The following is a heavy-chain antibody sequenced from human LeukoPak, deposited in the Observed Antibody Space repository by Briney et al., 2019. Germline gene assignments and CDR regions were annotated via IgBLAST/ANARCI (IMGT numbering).Heavy chain of an antibody. V-gene: IGHV1-69*13. J-gene: IGHJ1*01. CDR2: IISVFGTT. D-gene: IGHD3-10*01. CDR1: GGTFSSYP. Sequence: GASVKVSCKASGGTFSSYPITWVRQAPGQGLEWMGGIISVFGTTNYAQKFQGRVTITADESTNTAYLELSSLRSEDTAIYYCARDRSYWDGSGRRTGFQHWGQGTLVTVSS. CDR3: ARDRSYWDGSGRRTGFQH.